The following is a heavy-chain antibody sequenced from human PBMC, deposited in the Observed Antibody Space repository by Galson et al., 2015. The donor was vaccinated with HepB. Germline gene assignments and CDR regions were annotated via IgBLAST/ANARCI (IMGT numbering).Heavy chain of an antibody. J-gene: IGHJ6*03. CDR3: ARDGVPAAHLQPGGYYYYYYMDV. V-gene: IGHV3-30-3*01. Sequence: SLRLSCAASGFTFSSYAMHWVRQAPGKGLEWVAVISYDGSNKYYADSVKGRFTISRDNSKNTLYLQMNSLRAEDTAVYYCARDGVPAAHLQPGGYYYYYYMDVWGKGTTVTVSS. D-gene: IGHD2-2*01. CDR2: ISYDGSNK. CDR1: GFTFSSYA.